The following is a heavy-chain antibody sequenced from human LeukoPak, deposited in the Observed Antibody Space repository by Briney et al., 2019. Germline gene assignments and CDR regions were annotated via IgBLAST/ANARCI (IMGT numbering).Heavy chain of an antibody. CDR3: ARDRPAGYSSGWGHY. D-gene: IGHD6-19*01. CDR2: ISAYNGNT. Sequence: ASVKVSCKASGYTFTSYGISWVRQAPGQGLEWMGWISAYNGNTNYAQKLQGRVTMTTDTSTSTAYMEMRSLRSDDTAVYYCARDRPAGYSSGWGHYWGQRTLVTVSS. J-gene: IGHJ4*02. CDR1: GYTFTSYG. V-gene: IGHV1-18*01.